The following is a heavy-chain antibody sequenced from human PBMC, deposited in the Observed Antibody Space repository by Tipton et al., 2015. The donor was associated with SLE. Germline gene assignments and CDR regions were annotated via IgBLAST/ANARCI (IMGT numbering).Heavy chain of an antibody. D-gene: IGHD3-22*01. V-gene: IGHV3-30-3*01. CDR1: GFTFSSYA. J-gene: IGHJ4*02. CDR3: ARPPYYDSSGASEYYFDY. Sequence: SLRLSCAASGFTFSSYAMHWVRQAPGKGLEWVAVISYDGFNKYYADSVKGRFTISRDNSKNTLYLQMNSLRAEDTAVYYCARPPYYDSSGASEYYFDYWGQGTLVTVSS. CDR2: ISYDGFNK.